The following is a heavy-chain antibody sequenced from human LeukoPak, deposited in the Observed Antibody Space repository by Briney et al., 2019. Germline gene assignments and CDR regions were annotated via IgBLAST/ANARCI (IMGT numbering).Heavy chain of an antibody. J-gene: IGHJ4*02. Sequence: GGSLRLSCAASGFTFTNYAMSWVRQTPGEGLEWVSATVGSRPDTYHADSVKGRFTVSRDNSRNTLYLQMNNLRIEDSAVYYCTKAPLMSCTGAFCYPFDSWGQGVLVTVSS. CDR3: TKAPLMSCTGAFCYPFDS. CDR1: GFTFTNYA. CDR2: TVGSRPDT. D-gene: IGHD2-8*02. V-gene: IGHV3-23*01.